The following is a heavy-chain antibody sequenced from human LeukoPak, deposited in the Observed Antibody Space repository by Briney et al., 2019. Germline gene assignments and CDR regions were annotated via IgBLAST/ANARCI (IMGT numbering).Heavy chain of an antibody. D-gene: IGHD3-22*01. Sequence: GASVKVSCKASGYTFTGYYMHWVRQAPGQGLEWMGWINPNSGGTNYAQKFQGRVTMTRDTSISTAYMELSRLRSDDTAVYYCAREAVAAGGITMIVVVNYFDYWGQGTLVTVSS. V-gene: IGHV1-2*02. CDR2: INPNSGGT. CDR3: AREAVAAGGITMIVVVNYFDY. J-gene: IGHJ4*02. CDR1: GYTFTGYY.